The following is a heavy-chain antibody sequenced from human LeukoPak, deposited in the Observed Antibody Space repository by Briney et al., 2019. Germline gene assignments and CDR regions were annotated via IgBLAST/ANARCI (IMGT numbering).Heavy chain of an antibody. CDR3: ARDRYYGSGSYYDMGYYYYYMDV. CDR1: GYTFTGYY. CDR2: INPNSGGT. Sequence: ASVKVSCKASGYTFTGYYMHWVRQAPGQGLEWMGWINPNSGGTNYAQKFQGRVTMTRDTSISTAYMELSRLRSEDTAVYYCARDRYYGSGSYYDMGYYYYYMDVWGKGTTVTISS. J-gene: IGHJ6*03. D-gene: IGHD3-10*01. V-gene: IGHV1-2*02.